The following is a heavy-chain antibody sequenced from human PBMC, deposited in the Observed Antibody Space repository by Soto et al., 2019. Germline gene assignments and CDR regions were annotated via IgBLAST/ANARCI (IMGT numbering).Heavy chain of an antibody. J-gene: IGHJ3*02. CDR1: GFTFSSYW. Sequence: GGSLRLSCAASGFTFSSYWMHWVRQAPGKGLVWVSRINSDGSSTSYADSVKGRFTISRDNAKNTLYLQMNSLRAEDTAVYYCARVAAAGIPRDAFDIWGQGTMVTVSS. V-gene: IGHV3-74*01. CDR2: INSDGSST. CDR3: ARVAAAGIPRDAFDI. D-gene: IGHD6-13*01.